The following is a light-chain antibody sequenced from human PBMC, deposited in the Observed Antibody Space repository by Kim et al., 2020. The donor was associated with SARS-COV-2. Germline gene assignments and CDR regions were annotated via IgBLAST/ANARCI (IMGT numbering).Light chain of an antibody. CDR1: NIGSKS. J-gene: IGLJ3*02. CDR3: QVWDSSSDHRV. CDR2: YDS. V-gene: IGLV3-21*04. Sequence: SYELTQPPSVSVAPGKTARITCGGNNIGSKSVHWYQQKPGQAPVVVIYYDSDRPSGVPERFSGSNSGNTATLTISRVEAGDEADYYCQVWDSSSDHRVFG.